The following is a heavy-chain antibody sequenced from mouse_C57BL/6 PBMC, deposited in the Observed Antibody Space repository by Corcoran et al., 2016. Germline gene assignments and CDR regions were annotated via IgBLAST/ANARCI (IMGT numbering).Heavy chain of an antibody. CDR3: ARRGYYGYGYFDV. V-gene: IGHV1-75*01. D-gene: IGHD1-1*01. CDR2: IFPGSGST. Sequence: QVQLQQSGPELVKPGASVKISCKASGYTFTDYYINWVKQRPGQGLEWIGWIFPGSGSTYYNETFKGKATLTVDKSSSTAYMLLSSLTSEDSAVYFCARRGYYGYGYFDVWGTGTTVTVSS. J-gene: IGHJ1*03. CDR1: GYTFTDYY.